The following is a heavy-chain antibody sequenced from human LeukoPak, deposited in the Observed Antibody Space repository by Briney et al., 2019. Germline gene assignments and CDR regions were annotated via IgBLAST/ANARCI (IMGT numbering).Heavy chain of an antibody. V-gene: IGHV4-34*01. CDR3: ARAPVSIAVAGTGYFDY. CDR2: INHSGST. D-gene: IGHD6-19*01. CDR1: GGSFRGYY. Sequence: SSETLSLTCAVYGGSFRGYYWSWIRQPPGKGLEWIGEINHSGSTNYNPSLKSRVTISVDTSKSQFSLKLSSVTAADTAVYYCARAPVSIAVAGTGYFDYWGQGTLVTVSS. J-gene: IGHJ4*02.